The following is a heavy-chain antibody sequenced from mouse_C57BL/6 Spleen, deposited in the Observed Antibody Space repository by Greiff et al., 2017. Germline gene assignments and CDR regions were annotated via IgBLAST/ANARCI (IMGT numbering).Heavy chain of an antibody. J-gene: IGHJ2*01. CDR1: GYTFTSYW. V-gene: IGHV1-72*01. D-gene: IGHD1-1*02. CDR3: ARSSSYGGCYVLDY. Sequence: QVQLQQPGAELVKPGASVKLSCKASGYTFTSYWMHWVKQRPGRGLEWIGRIYPNSGGTKYNEKFKSKATLTVDTPSSTAYMHLSSLTSEDSAVFYCARSSSYGGCYVLDYWGQGTTLTVSS. CDR2: IYPNSGGT.